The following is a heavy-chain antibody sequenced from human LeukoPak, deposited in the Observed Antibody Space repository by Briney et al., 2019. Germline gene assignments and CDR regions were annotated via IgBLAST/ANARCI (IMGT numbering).Heavy chain of an antibody. CDR1: GGPISSSSYY. CDR2: IYYSGST. D-gene: IGHD3-3*01. J-gene: IGHJ6*03. V-gene: IGHV4-39*07. CDR3: ARALPGPDFWSGYSYYYYYMEV. Sequence: SETLSLTCTVSGGPISSSSYYWGWIRQPPGKGLEWIGSIYYSGSTYYNPSLKSRVTISVDTSKNQFSLKLSSVTAADTAVYYCARALPGPDFWSGYSYYYYYMEVWGKGTTVTVSS.